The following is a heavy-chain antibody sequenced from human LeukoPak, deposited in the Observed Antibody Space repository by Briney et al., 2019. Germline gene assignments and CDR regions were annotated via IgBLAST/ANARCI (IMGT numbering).Heavy chain of an antibody. V-gene: IGHV1-2*02. CDR1: GHTFTSYY. CDR3: ARDKCGGSCYDWFDP. Sequence: GASVKVSCKASGHTFTSYYMHWVRQAPGQGLEWMGWINPNSGGTNYAQKFQGRVTMTRDTSISTAYMELSRLRSDDTAVYYCARDKCGGSCYDWFDPWGQGTLVTVSS. D-gene: IGHD2-15*01. CDR2: INPNSGGT. J-gene: IGHJ5*02.